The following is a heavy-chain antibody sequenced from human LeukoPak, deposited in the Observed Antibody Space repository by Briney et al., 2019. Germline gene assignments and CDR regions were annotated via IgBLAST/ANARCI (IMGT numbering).Heavy chain of an antibody. CDR1: DDSITMYY. J-gene: IGHJ3*02. D-gene: IGHD3-22*01. V-gene: IGHV4-4*08. CDR2: VDHAGST. CDR3: AREIHYDSSGQRSLHAFDI. Sequence: SETLSLTCSVSDDSITMYYWTWIRQPPGKGLEWIGYVDHAGSTNFNPSLNGRVSISRDTSKNQFSLKLSSVTAADTALYYCAREIHYDSSGQRSLHAFDIWGQGTMVTVSS.